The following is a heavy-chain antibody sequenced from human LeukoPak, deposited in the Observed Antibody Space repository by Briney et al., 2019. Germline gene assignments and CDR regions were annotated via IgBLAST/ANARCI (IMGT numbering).Heavy chain of an antibody. V-gene: IGHV4-4*09. J-gene: IGHJ4*02. CDR3: ARHATEIYYFDY. Sequence: SETLSLTCTVSGGSISSYYWSWIRQPPGKGLEWIGYIYTSGSTNYNPSLKSRVTISVDTSKNQFSLKLSSVTAADTAVYYCARHATEIYYFDYWGQGTLVTVSS. CDR1: GGSISSYY. CDR2: IYTSGST. D-gene: IGHD1-14*01.